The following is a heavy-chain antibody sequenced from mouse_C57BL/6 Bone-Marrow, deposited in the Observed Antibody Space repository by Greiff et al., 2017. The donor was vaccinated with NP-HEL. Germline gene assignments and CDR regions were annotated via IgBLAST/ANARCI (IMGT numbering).Heavy chain of an antibody. J-gene: IGHJ3*01. Sequence: VQGVESGGDLVKPGGSLKLSCAASGFTFSSYGMSWVRQTPDKRLEWVATISSGGSYTYYPDSVKGRFTISRDDDKNTLYLQMSRLKSEDTAMYYCARHDWLLSWFADWGQGTLVTVSA. D-gene: IGHD2-3*01. CDR1: GFTFSSYG. CDR2: ISSGGSYT. CDR3: ARHDWLLSWFAD. V-gene: IGHV5-6*01.